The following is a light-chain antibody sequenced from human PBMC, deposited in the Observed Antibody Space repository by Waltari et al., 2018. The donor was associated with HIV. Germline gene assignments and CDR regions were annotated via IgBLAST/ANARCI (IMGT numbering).Light chain of an antibody. J-gene: IGLJ2*01. CDR1: RSNIGSNS. CDR3: SAWDDNLNAL. CDR2: GND. V-gene: IGLV1-44*01. Sequence: QSVLIQPPSASGTPGQRVTISCSGRRSNIGSNSLNWYQQFLGTARKRLIFGNDRRPSGVPDRFSGSKSGTSASLVINGLQPEDEADYYCSAWDDNLNALFGGGTKLTVL.